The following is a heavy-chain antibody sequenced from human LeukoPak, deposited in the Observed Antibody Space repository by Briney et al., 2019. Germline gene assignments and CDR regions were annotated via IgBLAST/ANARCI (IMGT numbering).Heavy chain of an antibody. D-gene: IGHD3-9*01. CDR3: AKAIGYDILTGNYYNYDMDV. CDR1: GFNFAEYG. CDR2: INWSSGGR. V-gene: IGHV3-9*01. Sequence: PGRSLRLSCAASGFNFAEYGMHWVRQAPGKGLEWVSGINWSSGGRGYADSVKGRFTISRDNAKNSLYLQMNSLRAEDTALYYCAKAIGYDILTGNYYNYDMDVWGQGTTVTVSS. J-gene: IGHJ6*02.